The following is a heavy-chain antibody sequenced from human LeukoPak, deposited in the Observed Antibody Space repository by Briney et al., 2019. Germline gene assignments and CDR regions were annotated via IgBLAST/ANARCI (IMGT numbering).Heavy chain of an antibody. D-gene: IGHD3-22*01. V-gene: IGHV4-39*07. CDR3: AKGSSGYPHGAFDI. CDR2: IYYSGST. CDR1: GGSISSSSYY. Sequence: PSETLSLTCTVSGGSISSSSYYWGWIRQPPGKGLEWIGSIYYSGSTYYNPSLKSRVTISVDTSKNQFSLKLSSVTAADTAVYYCAKGSSGYPHGAFDIWGQGTMVTVSS. J-gene: IGHJ3*02.